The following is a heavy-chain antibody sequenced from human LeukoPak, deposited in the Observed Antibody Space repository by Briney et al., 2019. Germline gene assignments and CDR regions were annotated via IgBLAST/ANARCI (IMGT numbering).Heavy chain of an antibody. V-gene: IGHV3-20*04. J-gene: IGHJ3*02. CDR2: INWNGGST. D-gene: IGHD2-2*01. Sequence: GGSLRLSCAASGFTFDDYGMSWVRQAPGKGLEWVSGINWNGGSTGYADSVKGRFTISRDNAKNSLYLQMNSLRPEDTALYYCAKGKYSSSDDAFDIWGQGTMVTVSS. CDR3: AKGKYSSSDDAFDI. CDR1: GFTFDDYG.